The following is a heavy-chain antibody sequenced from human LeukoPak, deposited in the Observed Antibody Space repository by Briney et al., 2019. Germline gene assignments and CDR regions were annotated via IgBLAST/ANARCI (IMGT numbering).Heavy chain of an antibody. CDR1: GYTFTSYY. CDR3: AREGPGFPVDY. Sequence: GASVKVSCKASGYTFTSYYMHWVRQAPGQGLEWMGWISAYNGNTNYAQKLQGRVTMTTDTSTSTAYMELRSLRSDDTAVYYCAREGPGFPVDYWGQGTLVTVSS. J-gene: IGHJ4*02. D-gene: IGHD3-10*01. CDR2: ISAYNGNT. V-gene: IGHV1-18*04.